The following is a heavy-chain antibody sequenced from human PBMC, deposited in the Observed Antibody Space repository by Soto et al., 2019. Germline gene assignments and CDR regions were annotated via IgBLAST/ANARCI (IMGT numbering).Heavy chain of an antibody. Sequence: GGSLRLSCAASGFTFSSYAMSWVRQAPGKGLEWVSAISGSGGSTYYADSVKGRFTISRDNSKNTLYLQMNSLRAEDTAVYYCAKEAYEIIVGEKGIPWFDPWGQGTLVTVSS. V-gene: IGHV3-23*01. J-gene: IGHJ5*02. CDR3: AKEAYEIIVGEKGIPWFDP. CDR2: ISGSGGST. D-gene: IGHD1-26*01. CDR1: GFTFSSYA.